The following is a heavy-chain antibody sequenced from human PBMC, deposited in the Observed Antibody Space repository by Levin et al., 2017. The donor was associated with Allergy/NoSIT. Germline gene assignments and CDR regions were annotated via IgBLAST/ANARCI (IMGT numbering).Heavy chain of an antibody. V-gene: IGHV4-4*02. CDR1: GGSISSSNW. CDR3: ARVSVLGLATDYYFDY. Sequence: PSETLSLTCAVSGGSISSSNWWSWVRQPPGKGLEWIGEIYHSGSTNYNPSLKSRVTISVDKSKNQFSLKLSSVTAADTAVYYCARVSVLGLATDYYFDYWGQGTLVTVSS. J-gene: IGHJ4*02. CDR2: IYHSGST. D-gene: IGHD5-12*01.